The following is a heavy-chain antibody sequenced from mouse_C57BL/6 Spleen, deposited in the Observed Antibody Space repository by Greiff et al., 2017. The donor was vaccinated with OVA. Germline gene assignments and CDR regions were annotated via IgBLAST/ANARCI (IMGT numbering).Heavy chain of an antibody. CDR2: ISGGGGNT. J-gene: IGHJ1*03. Sequence: DVMLVESGGGLVKPGGSLKLSCAASGFTFSSYTMSWVRQTPEKRLEWVATISGGGGNTYYPDSVKGRFTISRDNAKNTLYLQMSSLRSEDTALYYCARQIYSNWYFDVWGTGTTVTVSS. D-gene: IGHD2-5*01. CDR3: ARQIYSNWYFDV. V-gene: IGHV5-9*01. CDR1: GFTFSSYT.